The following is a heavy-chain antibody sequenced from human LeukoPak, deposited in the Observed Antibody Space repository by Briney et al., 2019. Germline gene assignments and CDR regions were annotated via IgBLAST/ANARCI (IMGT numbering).Heavy chain of an antibody. CDR1: GFTFTSYD. V-gene: IGHV3-33*01. D-gene: IGHD1-26*01. CDR3: AGDRKSGNFLGEFDH. CDR2: IWYDGSNT. J-gene: IGHJ5*02. Sequence: GGSLRLSCAASGFTFTSYDMHWVRQAPGKGLEWVALIWYDGSNTYYTDSVRGRFTISRDNSKSTLYLQMNSLRAEDTAIYYCAGDRKSGNFLGEFDHWGLGTLVAVSS.